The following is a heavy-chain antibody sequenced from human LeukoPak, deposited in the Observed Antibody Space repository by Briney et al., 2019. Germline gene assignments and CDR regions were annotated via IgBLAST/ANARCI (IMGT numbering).Heavy chain of an antibody. CDR3: ARDHPPRVYCSGGSCYDRFDY. D-gene: IGHD2-15*01. CDR1: GFTFSSYW. Sequence: PGGSLRLSCAASGFTFSSYWMHWVRQAPGKGLVWVSRINSDGSSTSCADSVKGRFTISRDNAKNTLYLQMNSLRAEDTAVYYCARDHPPRVYCSGGSCYDRFDYWGQGTLVTVSS. V-gene: IGHV3-74*01. CDR2: INSDGSST. J-gene: IGHJ4*02.